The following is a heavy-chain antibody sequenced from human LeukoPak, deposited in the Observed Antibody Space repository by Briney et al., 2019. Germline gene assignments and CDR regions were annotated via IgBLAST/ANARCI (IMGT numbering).Heavy chain of an antibody. V-gene: IGHV3-30*18. CDR2: ISYDGSNK. Sequence: GGSLRLSCAASGFTFSSYGMHWVRQAPGKGLEWVAVISYDGSNKYYADFVKGRFTISRDNSKNTLYLQMNSLRAEDTAVYYCAKVVAAAGTGYWGQGTLVTVPS. D-gene: IGHD6-13*01. CDR3: AKVVAAAGTGY. CDR1: GFTFSSYG. J-gene: IGHJ4*02.